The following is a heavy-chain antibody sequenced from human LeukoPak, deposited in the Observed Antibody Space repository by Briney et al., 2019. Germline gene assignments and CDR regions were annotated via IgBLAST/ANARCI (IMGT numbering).Heavy chain of an antibody. Sequence: TGGSLRLSCAASGFTFSNYAMNGVRQAPGKGLEWVSGISGSDDSIYYGDSVKGRFTISRDNSKNTLYLQMNSLRAEDTAIYYCAKDLDDYYDSSGSGNYWGQGALVTVSS. CDR3: AKDLDDYYDSSGSGNY. J-gene: IGHJ4*02. D-gene: IGHD3-22*01. CDR1: GFTFSNYA. V-gene: IGHV3-23*01. CDR2: ISGSDDSI.